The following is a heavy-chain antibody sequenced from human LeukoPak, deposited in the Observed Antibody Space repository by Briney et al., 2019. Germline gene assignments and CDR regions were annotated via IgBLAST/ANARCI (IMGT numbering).Heavy chain of an antibody. CDR2: ISPYNGNT. CDR1: GYTFNTYG. D-gene: IGHD3-3*01. Sequence: ASVKVSCKPSGYTFNTYGITWVRQAPGQGLEWMGWISPYNGNTNYAQKFQGRVTLTTDTSTSTAYMELRSLRSEDTAVYYCARNAIFGVVPRKDDAFDIWGQGTMVTVSS. J-gene: IGHJ3*02. V-gene: IGHV1-18*01. CDR3: ARNAIFGVVPRKDDAFDI.